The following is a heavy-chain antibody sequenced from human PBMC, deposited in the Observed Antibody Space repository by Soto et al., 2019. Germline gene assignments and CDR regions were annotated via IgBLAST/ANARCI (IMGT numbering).Heavy chain of an antibody. Sequence: SETLSLTCTVSGGSISSGGYYWSWIRQHPGKGLEWIGYIYYSGSTYYNPSLKSRVTISVDTSKNQFSLKLSSVTAADTAVYYCARSDDSSLYYYYMDVWGKGTTVTVSS. J-gene: IGHJ6*03. D-gene: IGHD2-21*02. CDR2: IYYSGST. V-gene: IGHV4-31*03. CDR1: GGSISSGGYY. CDR3: ARSDDSSLYYYYMDV.